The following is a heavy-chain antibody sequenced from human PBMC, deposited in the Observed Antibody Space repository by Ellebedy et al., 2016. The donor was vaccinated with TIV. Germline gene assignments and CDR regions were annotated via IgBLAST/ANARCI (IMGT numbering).Heavy chain of an antibody. D-gene: IGHD3-16*01. V-gene: IGHV4-31*03. J-gene: IGHJ5*02. CDR1: GSSINSDGYY. CDR2: IFYSGST. CDR3: ARGEAQGGSLLYES. Sequence: SETLSLTXTVSGSSINSDGYYWSWIRQHPGKGLEWIGYIFYSGSTYYNPSLKSRFSISLDMSKNQFSLKLSSVTAADTAVFYCARGEAQGGSLLYESWGQGTLVTVSA.